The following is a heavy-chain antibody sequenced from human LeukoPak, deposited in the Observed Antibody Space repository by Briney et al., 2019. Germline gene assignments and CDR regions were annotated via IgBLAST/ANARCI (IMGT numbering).Heavy chain of an antibody. CDR1: GFTFDDFA. V-gene: IGHV3-23*01. J-gene: IGHJ4*02. CDR2: ITASGGST. CDR3: AKAYSSGFSMGFDY. D-gene: IGHD6-19*01. Sequence: PGRSLRLSCAASGFTFDDFAMHWVRQAPGKGLEWVSTITASGGSTYYADSVKGRFTISRDNSKNTLYLQMNSLRADDTAVYYCAKAYSSGFSMGFDYWGQGTLVTVSS.